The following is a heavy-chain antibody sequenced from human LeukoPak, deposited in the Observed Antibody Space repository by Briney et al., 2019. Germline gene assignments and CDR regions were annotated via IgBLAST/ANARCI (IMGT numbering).Heavy chain of an antibody. J-gene: IGHJ4*02. CDR3: AKERQYYFDY. D-gene: IGHD6-19*01. Sequence: PGGSLRLSRAASGFTFSSYTMSWVRQAPGKGLEWVSAINTGDGTTYADSVKGRFTISRDNSQNTLYLQMNSLRAEDTAVYYCAKERQYYFDYWGQGTLVTVSS. V-gene: IGHV3-23*01. CDR1: GFTFSSYT. CDR2: INTGDGT.